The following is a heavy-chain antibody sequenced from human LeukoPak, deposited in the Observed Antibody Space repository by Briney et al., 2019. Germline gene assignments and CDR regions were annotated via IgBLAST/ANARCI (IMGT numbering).Heavy chain of an antibody. J-gene: IGHJ4*02. D-gene: IGHD6-25*01. CDR1: GGSISSGGYY. V-gene: IGHV4-31*03. CDR3: ARGVAAYYFDY. Sequence: SQTLSLTCTVSGGSISSGGYYWSWIRQHPGKGLEWIGYIYFSGSTYYNPSLQSRVTISVDTSNNQFSLKLSSVAAADTAVYYCARGVAAYYFDYWGQGTLVTVSS. CDR2: IYFSGST.